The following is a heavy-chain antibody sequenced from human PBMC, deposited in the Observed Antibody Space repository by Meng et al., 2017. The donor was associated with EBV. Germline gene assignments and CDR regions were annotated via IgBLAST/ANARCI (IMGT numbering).Heavy chain of an antibody. J-gene: IGHJ4*02. V-gene: IGHV1-46*01. CDR3: VRELVGGTFDY. Sequence: QVEVLQSGAEVKKPGASVKVSCKASGYTFTSYYLHWVRQAPGQGLEWMGKIIPAGGNTNYAQKFRGRFTMTRDTSTSTVYMDLSILTSEDTAVYYCVRELVGGTFDYWGQGTLVTVSS. CDR1: GYTFTSYY. CDR2: IIPAGGNT. D-gene: IGHD1/OR15-1a*01.